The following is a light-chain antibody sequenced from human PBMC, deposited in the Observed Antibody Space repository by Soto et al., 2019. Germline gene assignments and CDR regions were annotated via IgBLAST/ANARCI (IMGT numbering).Light chain of an antibody. V-gene: IGLV2-23*01. CDR1: SSDVGSYNL. J-gene: IGLJ2*01. CDR2: EDS. Sequence: QSALTQPASVSGSPGQSITISCTGTSSDVGSYNLVSWYQQYSGKAPKLMIYEDSKRPSGVSNRFSGFKSGNTASLTISGLQAEDEADYYCCSYAGSSTVVFGGGTKLTVL. CDR3: CSYAGSSTVV.